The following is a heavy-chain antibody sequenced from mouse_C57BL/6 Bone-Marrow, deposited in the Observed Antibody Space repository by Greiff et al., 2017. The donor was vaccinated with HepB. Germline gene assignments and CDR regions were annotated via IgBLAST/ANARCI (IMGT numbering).Heavy chain of an antibody. CDR3: AIGAPWAMDY. J-gene: IGHJ4*01. V-gene: IGHV1-72*01. Sequence: VQLQQPGAELVKPGASVKLSCKASGYTFTSYWMHWVKQRPGRGLEWIGRIDPTSGRTTYNEKFKSKATLTVDKPSSTAYMQLSSLTSEDAAVYYWAIGAPWAMDYWGQGTSVTVSS. D-gene: IGHD3-3*01. CDR1: GYTFTSYW. CDR2: IDPTSGRT.